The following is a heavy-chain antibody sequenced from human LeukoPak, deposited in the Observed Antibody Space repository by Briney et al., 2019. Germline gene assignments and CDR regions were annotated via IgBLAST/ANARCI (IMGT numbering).Heavy chain of an antibody. CDR1: GFTSSSYE. J-gene: IGHJ4*02. Sequence: PGGSLRLSCAASGFTSSSYEMNWVSQAPGKGLEWVSYISGSGYSIYYADSVKGRFTISRDNAKNSVYLQMNSLRAEDTAVYYCARSWLAVAGPEYWGQGTLVTVSS. D-gene: IGHD6-19*01. V-gene: IGHV3-48*03. CDR3: ARSWLAVAGPEY. CDR2: ISGSGYSI.